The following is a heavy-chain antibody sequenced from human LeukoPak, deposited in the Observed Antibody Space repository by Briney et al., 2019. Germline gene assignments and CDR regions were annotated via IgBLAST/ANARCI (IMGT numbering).Heavy chain of an antibody. Sequence: PGGSLRLSCAASGFTFSSYGMHWVRQAPGKGLEWVAVIWYDGSNKYYADSVKGRFTISRDNSKNTLYLQMNSLRAEDTAVYYCASNYYDSSGYYVAGYWGQGTLVTVSS. CDR1: GFTFSSYG. D-gene: IGHD3-22*01. J-gene: IGHJ4*02. CDR3: ASNYYDSSGYYVAGY. V-gene: IGHV3-33*01. CDR2: IWYDGSNK.